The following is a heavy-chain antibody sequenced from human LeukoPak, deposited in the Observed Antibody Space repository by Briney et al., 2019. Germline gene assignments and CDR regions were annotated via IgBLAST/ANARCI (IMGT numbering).Heavy chain of an antibody. Sequence: GGSLRLSCAASGFTFSSYSMNWVRQAPGKGLEWVSYISSNSSTIYYADSVKGRFTISRDNAKNSLYLQMNSLRAEDTAVYYCASQYYGFWSGPLTFDPWGQGTLVTVSS. J-gene: IGHJ5*02. CDR1: GFTFSSYS. V-gene: IGHV3-48*01. D-gene: IGHD3-3*01. CDR3: ASQYYGFWSGPLTFDP. CDR2: ISSNSSTI.